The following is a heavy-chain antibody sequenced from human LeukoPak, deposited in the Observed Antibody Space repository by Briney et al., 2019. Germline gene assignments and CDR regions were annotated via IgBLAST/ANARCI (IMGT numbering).Heavy chain of an antibody. CDR2: INAGNGNT. CDR1: GYTFTSYA. V-gene: IGHV1-3*01. CDR3: ARDGRYSSGWYSFDF. D-gene: IGHD6-19*01. J-gene: IGHJ4*02. Sequence: WASVKVSCKASGYTFTSYAMHWVRQAPGQRLEWMGWINAGNGNTKYSQKFQGRVTITRDTSASTAYMELSSLRSEDTAVYYCARDGRYSSGWYSFDFWGQGTLVTVSS.